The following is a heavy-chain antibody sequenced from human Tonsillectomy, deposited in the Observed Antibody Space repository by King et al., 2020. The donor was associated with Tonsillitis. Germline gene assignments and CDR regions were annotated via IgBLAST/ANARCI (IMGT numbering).Heavy chain of an antibody. J-gene: IGHJ4*01. V-gene: IGHV5-51*03. D-gene: IGHD2-2*01. CDR2: IYPGDSDT. CDR1: GYSFTNYW. CDR3: ARGVSCSSTRCPFDS. Sequence: VQLVESGAEVKKPGESLKISCKGSGYSFTNYWVGWVRQMPGKGLEWMGIIYPGDSDTRYSPSFQGQVTISADKSISTAYLQWSSLKASDSAIYYCARGVSCSSTRCPFDSWGQGTLVTVSS.